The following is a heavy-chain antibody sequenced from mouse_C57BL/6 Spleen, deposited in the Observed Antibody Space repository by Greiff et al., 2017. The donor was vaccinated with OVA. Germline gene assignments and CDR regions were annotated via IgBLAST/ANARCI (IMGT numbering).Heavy chain of an antibody. CDR2: INPNYGTT. D-gene: IGHD1-1*01. Sequence: EVKLVESGPELVKPGASVKISCKASGYSFTDYNMNWVKQSNGKSLEWIGVINPNYGTTSYNQKFKGKATLTVDQSSSTAYMQLNSLTSEDSAVYYCASLLTTVVVPHAMDYWGQGTSVTVSS. CDR3: ASLLTTVVVPHAMDY. J-gene: IGHJ4*01. V-gene: IGHV1-39*01. CDR1: GYSFTDYN.